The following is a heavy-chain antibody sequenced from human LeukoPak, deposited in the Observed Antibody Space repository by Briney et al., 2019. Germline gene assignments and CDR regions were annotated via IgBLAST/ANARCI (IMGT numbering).Heavy chain of an antibody. CDR1: GYTFTSYA. CDR3: TTNTGYYGSGPPGH. Sequence: SVKVSCKASGYTFTSYAISWVRQAPGQGLEWMGRIIPILGIANYAQKFQGRVTITADKSTSTAYMELSSLRSEDTAVYYCTTNTGYYGSGPPGHWGQGTLVTVSS. CDR2: IIPILGIA. J-gene: IGHJ4*02. V-gene: IGHV1-69*04. D-gene: IGHD3-10*01.